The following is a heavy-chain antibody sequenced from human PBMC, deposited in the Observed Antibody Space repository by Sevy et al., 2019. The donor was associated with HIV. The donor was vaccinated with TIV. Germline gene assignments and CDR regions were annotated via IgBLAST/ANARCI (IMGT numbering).Heavy chain of an antibody. D-gene: IGHD2-21*02. CDR3: ARLVSCGGDCYYLDS. V-gene: IGHV3-30*03. J-gene: IGHJ4*02. CDR2: ISHDGRYK. Sequence: GGSLRLSCAASGFTFTNYDLHWVRQAPGKGLDWVAVISHDGRYKNYGDSVKVRFTISRDNLRNTLFLQMDTLRPDDTAVYFCARLVSCGGDCYYLDSWGPGALVTVSS. CDR1: GFTFTNYD.